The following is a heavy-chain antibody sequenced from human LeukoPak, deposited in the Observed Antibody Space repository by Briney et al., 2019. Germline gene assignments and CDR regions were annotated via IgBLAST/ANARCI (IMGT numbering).Heavy chain of an antibody. CDR1: GFTFSSYG. J-gene: IGHJ6*03. Sequence: PGGSLRLSCAASGFTFSSYGMHWVRQAPGKGLEWVAFIRYDGSNKYYADSVKGRFTISRDNSKNTLYLQMNSLRAEDTAVYYCAKIAQRGRANVVVVAAMKSYYYYYMDVWGKGTTVTISS. D-gene: IGHD2-15*01. CDR2: IRYDGSNK. V-gene: IGHV3-30*02. CDR3: AKIAQRGRANVVVVAAMKSYYYYYMDV.